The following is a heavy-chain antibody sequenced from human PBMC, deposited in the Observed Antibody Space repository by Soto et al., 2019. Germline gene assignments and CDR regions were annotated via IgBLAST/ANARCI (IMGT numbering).Heavy chain of an antibody. V-gene: IGHV1-2*02. CDR3: ARVKKYNWNLGPPDPFDY. CDR1: GYTFTGYY. D-gene: IGHD1-7*01. Sequence: EASVKVSCKASGYTFTGYYVHWVRQAPGQGLEWMGWINPNSGGTNYAQKFQGRVTMTRDTSISTAYMELSRLRSDDTAVYYCARVKKYNWNLGPPDPFDYWGQGTLVTVSS. J-gene: IGHJ4*02. CDR2: INPNSGGT.